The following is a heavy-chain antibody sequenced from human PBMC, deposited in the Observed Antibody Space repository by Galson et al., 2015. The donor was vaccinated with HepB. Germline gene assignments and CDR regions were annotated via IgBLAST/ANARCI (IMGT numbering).Heavy chain of an antibody. CDR2: ISSSSSTI. D-gene: IGHD3-10*01. Sequence: SLRLSCAASGFTFNWYSMNWVRQAPGKGLEWVSYISSSSSTIYYADSVKGRFTISRDNAKNSLSLQMNSLRAEDTAVYFCARRAYGSPYMDVWGKGTTVTVSS. CDR3: ARRAYGSPYMDV. J-gene: IGHJ6*03. CDR1: GFTFNWYS. V-gene: IGHV3-48*01.